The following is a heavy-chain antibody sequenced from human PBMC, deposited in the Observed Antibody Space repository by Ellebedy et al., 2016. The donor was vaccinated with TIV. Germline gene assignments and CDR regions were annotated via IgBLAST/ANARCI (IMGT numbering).Heavy chain of an antibody. D-gene: IGHD6-13*01. CDR2: INPNSGGT. CDR3: AREPFKGIAAAGTLDY. CDR1: GYTFTGYY. J-gene: IGHJ4*02. Sequence: AASVKVSCKASGYTFTGYYMHWVRQAPGQGLEWMGWINPNSGGTNYAQKFQGRVTMTRDTSISTAYMELSRLRSDDTAVYYCAREPFKGIAAAGTLDYWGQGTLVTVSS. V-gene: IGHV1-2*02.